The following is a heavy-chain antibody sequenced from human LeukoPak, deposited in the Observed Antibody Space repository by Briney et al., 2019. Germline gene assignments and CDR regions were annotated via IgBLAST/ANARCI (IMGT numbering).Heavy chain of an antibody. CDR2: IWYGGSNK. V-gene: IGHV3-30*02. D-gene: IGHD2-15*01. J-gene: IGHJ4*02. CDR1: GFTFSSYG. Sequence: PGGSLRLSCAASGFTFSSYGMHWVRQAPGKGLEWVAVIWYGGSNKYYADSVKGRFTISRDNSKNTPYLQMNSLRAEDTAVYYCAKDSGYCSGGSCYPPLDYWGQGTLVTVSS. CDR3: AKDSGYCSGGSCYPPLDY.